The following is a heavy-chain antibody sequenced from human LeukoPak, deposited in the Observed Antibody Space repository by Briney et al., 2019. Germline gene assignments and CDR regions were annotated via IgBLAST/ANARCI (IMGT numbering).Heavy chain of an antibody. CDR1: GFTFSDYA. CDR3: ARGGNIVFSSGQIKWFDS. V-gene: IGHV3-30*01. CDR2: ISNVGSNN. J-gene: IGHJ5*01. D-gene: IGHD5/OR15-5a*01. Sequence: GRSLRLSSAASGFTFSDYAMRGVRQAPEEGVERVAVISNVGSNNYYADSVKGRFTISRDNYKNTLYLQPNSRSVEDTAVYYCARGGNIVFSSGQIKWFDSWGQGTLVIVAS.